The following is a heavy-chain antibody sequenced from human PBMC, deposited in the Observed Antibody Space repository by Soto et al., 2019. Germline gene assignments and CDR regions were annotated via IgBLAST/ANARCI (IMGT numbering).Heavy chain of an antibody. D-gene: IGHD1-26*01. CDR3: ARLKPSYAGSYSGGGFFDL. CDR2: MFFTGSS. CDR1: SASFIYTSLY. J-gene: IGHJ4*02. Sequence: KASETLCMTSFFTSASFIYTSLYRGGIRQTPGKSTECIGSMFFTGSSYYKRCLKSRLTICADASKSQFSLKLTSVTAADTGVYFCARLKPSYAGSYSGGGFFDLWGRGTPVTVSS. V-gene: IGHV4-39*01.